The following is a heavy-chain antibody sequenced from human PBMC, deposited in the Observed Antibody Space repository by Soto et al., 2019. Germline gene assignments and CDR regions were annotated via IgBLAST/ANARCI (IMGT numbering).Heavy chain of an antibody. CDR2: SDYSGST. CDR3: ARPGDCSGGSCYSSGGDAFDI. V-gene: IGHV4-39*01. CDR1: GGSISSSSYY. Sequence: QLQLQESGPGLVKPSETLSLTCTVSGGSISSSSYYWGWIRQPPGKGLEWSGSSDYSGSTYYNPSLKNRVTISVDTSKNQFSLKLSSVTAADTAVYYCARPGDCSGGSCYSSGGDAFDIWGQGTMVTVSS. D-gene: IGHD2-15*01. J-gene: IGHJ3*02.